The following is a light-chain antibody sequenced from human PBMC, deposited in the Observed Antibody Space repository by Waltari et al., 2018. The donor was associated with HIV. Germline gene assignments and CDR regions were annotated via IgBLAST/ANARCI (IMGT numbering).Light chain of an antibody. CDR3: QSYDSTLTGV. V-gene: IGLV1-40*01. CDR2: NSF. Sequence: QSVLTQPPSVSGAPGQRVPISCPRCSSTTGAVVDVHWYQHLPATAPKPLIYNSFSRPSGVPDRFSGSKSGTSASLAITGLQAEDEADYYCQSYDSTLTGVFGGGTKLTVL. J-gene: IGLJ3*02. CDR1: SSTTGAVVD.